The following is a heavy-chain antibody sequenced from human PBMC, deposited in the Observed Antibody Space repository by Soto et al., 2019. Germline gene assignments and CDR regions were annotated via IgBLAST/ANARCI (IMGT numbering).Heavy chain of an antibody. J-gene: IGHJ4*02. CDR3: ARSPVMITFGGVIAYFDY. D-gene: IGHD3-16*02. Sequence: KPGGSLRLSCAASGFTFSSYTMNWVRQAPGKGLEWVSSISSSSSYIYYADSVKGRFTISRDNAENSLYLQMNSLRAEDTAVYYCARSPVMITFGGVIAYFDYWGLGTLVTVSS. CDR1: GFTFSSYT. V-gene: IGHV3-21*01. CDR2: ISSSSSYI.